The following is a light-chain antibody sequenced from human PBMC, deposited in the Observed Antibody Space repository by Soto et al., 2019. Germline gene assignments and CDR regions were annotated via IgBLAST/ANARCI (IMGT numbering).Light chain of an antibody. CDR1: NSDVGSYNY. J-gene: IGLJ1*01. CDR3: SSYAGTNTRYL. CDR2: EVN. Sequence: QSVLTQPRSASGSPGQSVTISCTGANSDVGSYNYVSWYQQHPGKAPKLVIYEVNKRPSGVPDRFSGSKSGNTASLTVSGLQAEDEADYYCSSYAGTNTRYLFGSGTKVTVL. V-gene: IGLV2-8*01.